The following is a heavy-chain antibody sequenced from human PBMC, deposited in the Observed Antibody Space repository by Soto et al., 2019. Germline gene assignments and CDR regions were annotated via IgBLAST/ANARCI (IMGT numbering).Heavy chain of an antibody. D-gene: IGHD2-21*01. J-gene: IGHJ4*02. CDR1: GGSISSGGYS. CDR2: IFHSGST. Sequence: QLPLQESGSGLVKPSQTLSLTCAVSGGSISSGGYSWSWIRQPPGKGLEWIGYIFHSGSTYYNPSLKSRVTISVDRTKNQFSLKLSSVTAADTAVYYCARAAGGDFPIDYWGQGTLVTVSS. V-gene: IGHV4-30-2*01. CDR3: ARAAGGDFPIDY.